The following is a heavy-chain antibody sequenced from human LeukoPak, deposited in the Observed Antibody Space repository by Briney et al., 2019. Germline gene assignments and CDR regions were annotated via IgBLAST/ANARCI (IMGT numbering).Heavy chain of an antibody. J-gene: IGHJ4*02. CDR2: ISHRGRT. V-gene: IGHV4-34*01. CDR1: GGSLSDYY. Sequence: PSETLSLTCAVYGGSLSDYYWSWIRQSPGKGLEWIGEISHRGRTYYNLSLKSRVTISVDTSKNQFSLKLSSVTAADTAVYYCARADYSNFPDYWGQGTLVTVSS. CDR3: ARADYSNFPDY. D-gene: IGHD4-11*01.